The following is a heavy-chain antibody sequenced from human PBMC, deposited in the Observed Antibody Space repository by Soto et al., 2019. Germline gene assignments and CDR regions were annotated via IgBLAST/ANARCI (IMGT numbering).Heavy chain of an antibody. CDR2: IYYSGST. Sequence: SETLSLTCTVSGGSINNYYWSWIRQPPGKGLEWIAYIYYSGSTNYNPSFKSRVIVSVDTSRNQFSLKLSSVTAADTAVYYCARWHSSSGYYGMDVWGPGTTVTVS. D-gene: IGHD6-25*01. CDR3: ARWHSSSGYYGMDV. V-gene: IGHV4-59*01. CDR1: GGSINNYY. J-gene: IGHJ6*02.